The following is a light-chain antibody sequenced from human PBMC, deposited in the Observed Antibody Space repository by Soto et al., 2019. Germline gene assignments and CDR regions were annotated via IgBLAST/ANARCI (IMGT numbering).Light chain of an antibody. Sequence: EIVMTQSPDTMSVSAGERATLSFWASQSVSSHFAWYQQKPGQAPRLLIYGASTRATGIPARFSGSGSGTEFTLTISSLQFEDFAVYYCQQYNNWPGTFGQGTKVDI. CDR3: QQYNNWPGT. J-gene: IGKJ1*01. CDR1: QSVSSH. CDR2: GAS. V-gene: IGKV3-15*01.